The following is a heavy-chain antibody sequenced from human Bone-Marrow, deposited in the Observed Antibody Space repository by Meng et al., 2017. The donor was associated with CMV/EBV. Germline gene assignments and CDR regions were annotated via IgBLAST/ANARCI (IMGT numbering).Heavy chain of an antibody. CDR2: IYHTGST. J-gene: IGHJ1*01. V-gene: IGHV4-4*02. D-gene: IGHD4-23*01. CDR1: GSIISNHW. CDR3: AKERCGNTGLSEYFEQ. Sequence: GSIISNHWWPWLHHPPGKWPEWIGDIYHTGSTNYNPSLKSRVTISVDTSKNQYSLKLIFVNAADTAVYYCAKERCGNTGLSEYFEQWGQGTLVTVSS.